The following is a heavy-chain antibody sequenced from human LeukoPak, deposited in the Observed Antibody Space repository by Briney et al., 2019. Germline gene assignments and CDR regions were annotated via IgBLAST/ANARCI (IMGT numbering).Heavy chain of an antibody. CDR3: ARSPSRNFDL. D-gene: IGHD1-14*01. CDR1: GFTLSSYY. J-gene: IGHJ2*01. Sequence: GGSLILSCAASGFTLSSYYMHWVRQAPGKGLVWVSRITSDGSSTSYADSVKGRFTISRDSARNTLYLQMNSLRAEDMAVYYCARSPSRNFDLWGRGTLVTVSS. CDR2: ITSDGSST. V-gene: IGHV3-74*01.